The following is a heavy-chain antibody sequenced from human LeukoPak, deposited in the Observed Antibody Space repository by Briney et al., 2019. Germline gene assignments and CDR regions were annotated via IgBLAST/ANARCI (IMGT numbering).Heavy chain of an antibody. CDR1: GFTFSSYA. Sequence: GGSLRLSCAASGFTFSSYAMSWVRQAPGKGLEWVSSISGSGDSTYYADSVKGRFTISRDNSENTLYLQMNSLRAEDTAVYYCARDRGYYGSIPAGDWGQGTLVTVSS. V-gene: IGHV3-23*01. CDR2: ISGSGDST. J-gene: IGHJ4*02. D-gene: IGHD3-10*01. CDR3: ARDRGYYGSIPAGD.